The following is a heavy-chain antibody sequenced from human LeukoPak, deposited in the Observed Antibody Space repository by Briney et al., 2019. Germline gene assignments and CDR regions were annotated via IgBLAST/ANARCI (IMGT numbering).Heavy chain of an antibody. Sequence: ASVKVSCKASGYKFSGYYLHWVRQAPGQGLEWMGWINPNSGGTNYAQKFQGRVAMTRDTSISTAYMELSRLRSDDTAVYYCARDGHFDYWGQGTLVTVSS. J-gene: IGHJ4*02. CDR1: GYKFSGYY. V-gene: IGHV1-2*02. CDR2: INPNSGGT. CDR3: ARDGHFDY.